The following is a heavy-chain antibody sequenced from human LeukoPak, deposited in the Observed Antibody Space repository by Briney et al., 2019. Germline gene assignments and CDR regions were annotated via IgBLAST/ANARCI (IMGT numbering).Heavy chain of an antibody. V-gene: IGHV3-48*01. D-gene: IGHD5-12*01. CDR1: GFTFSSYR. CDR3: AKVRATLAIYYYYYMDV. Sequence: GGSLRLSCAASGFTFSSYRMNWVRQAPGKGLEWVSYISSSSSTIYYADSVKGRFTISRDNSKNTLYLQMNSLRAEDTAVYYCAKVRATLAIYYYYYMDVWGKGTTVTISS. CDR2: ISSSSSTI. J-gene: IGHJ6*03.